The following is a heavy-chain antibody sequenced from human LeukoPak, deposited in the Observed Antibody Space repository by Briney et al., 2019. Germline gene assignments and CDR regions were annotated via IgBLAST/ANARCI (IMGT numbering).Heavy chain of an antibody. CDR3: AREAWAGTLSGWFDP. V-gene: IGHV4-31*03. CDR2: IFSSGST. Sequence: SQTLSLTCSVSGGPISRGAYYWSWVRQSPGKGPEWIGYIFSSGSTSYNPSLRSRVTVSFDTSKNQFFLNLNSVAAADSAVYYCAREAWAGTLSGWFDPWGQGTLVTVSS. D-gene: IGHD1-7*01. J-gene: IGHJ5*02. CDR1: GGPISRGAYY.